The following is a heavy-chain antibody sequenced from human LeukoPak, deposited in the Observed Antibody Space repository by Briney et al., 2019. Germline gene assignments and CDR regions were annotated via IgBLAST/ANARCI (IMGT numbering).Heavy chain of an antibody. CDR2: IYYSGSP. D-gene: IGHD3-22*01. CDR3: AVVMGAVDY. J-gene: IGHJ4*02. V-gene: IGHV4-39*01. Sequence: GLEWIGSIYYSGSPYYNPSLKSRVTISVDTSKNQFSLKLSSVTAADTAVYYCAVVMGAVDYWGQGTLVTVSS.